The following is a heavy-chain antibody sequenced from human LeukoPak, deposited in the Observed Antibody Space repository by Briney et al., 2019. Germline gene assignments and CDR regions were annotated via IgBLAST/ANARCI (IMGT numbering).Heavy chain of an antibody. CDR3: ARDKRSLRERLGELSSKPIDY. Sequence: SETLSLTCTVSGGSISSSSYYWGWIRQPPGKGLEWIGSIYYSGSTYYNPSLKSRVTISVDTSKNQFSLKLSSVTAADTAVYYCARDKRSLRERLGELSSKPIDYWGQGTLVTVSS. D-gene: IGHD3-16*02. CDR2: IYYSGST. CDR1: GGSISSSSYY. V-gene: IGHV4-39*07. J-gene: IGHJ4*02.